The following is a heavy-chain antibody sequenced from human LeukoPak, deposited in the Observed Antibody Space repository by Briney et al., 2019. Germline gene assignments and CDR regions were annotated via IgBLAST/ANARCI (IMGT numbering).Heavy chain of an antibody. Sequence: GGSLRLSCAASRFTFSSNAMSWVRQAPGKGLEWVSTISGSGDATYYAESVKGQFTISKDNSKNTLYLQMNSLRAEDTAVYYCAKDVGYCGSTSCYFSYWGQGTLVTVAS. J-gene: IGHJ4*02. D-gene: IGHD2-2*01. CDR1: RFTFSSNA. CDR3: AKDVGYCGSTSCYFSY. CDR2: ISGSGDAT. V-gene: IGHV3-23*01.